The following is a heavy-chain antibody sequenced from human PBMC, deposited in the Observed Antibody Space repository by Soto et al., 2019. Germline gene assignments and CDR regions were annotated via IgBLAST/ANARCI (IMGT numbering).Heavy chain of an antibody. D-gene: IGHD5-12*01. CDR2: IGGRGNSA. CDR3: VREGRGSFDF. Sequence: PGGSLRLSCAASGFIFTNYAMNWVRQAPGKGLAWVSVIGGRGNSAYHADSVQGRFTISRDNSKNTLSLQMSSLTADDTAIYYCVREGRGSFDFWGRGTMVTVSS. CDR1: GFIFTNYA. V-gene: IGHV3-23*01. J-gene: IGHJ3*01.